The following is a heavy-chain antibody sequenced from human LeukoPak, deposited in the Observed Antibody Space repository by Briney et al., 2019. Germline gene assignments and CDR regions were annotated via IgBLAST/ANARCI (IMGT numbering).Heavy chain of an antibody. V-gene: IGHV1-69*04. D-gene: IGHD3-22*01. CDR1: GGTFSSYA. Sequence: SVKVSCKASGGTFSSYAISWVRQAPGQGLEWMGRIIPILGIANYAQKFQGRVTITADKSTSTAYMELSSLRSEDTAVYYCARDDSSGYYYEYWGQGTLVTVSS. J-gene: IGHJ4*02. CDR2: IIPILGIA. CDR3: ARDDSSGYYYEY.